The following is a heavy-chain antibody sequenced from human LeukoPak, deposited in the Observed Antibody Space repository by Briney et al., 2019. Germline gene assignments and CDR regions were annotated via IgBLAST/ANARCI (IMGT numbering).Heavy chain of an antibody. Sequence: SETLSLTCTVSGGSLSSYYWSWIRQPPGKGLEWIGYVYYSGSTNYNASLKSRVTISVDTSKNQFSLKLSSVTAADTAVYYCARGVYIAAAQYAYWGQGTLVTVSS. J-gene: IGHJ4*02. CDR2: VYYSGST. CDR3: ARGVYIAAAQYAY. CDR1: GGSLSSYY. V-gene: IGHV4-59*01. D-gene: IGHD6-13*01.